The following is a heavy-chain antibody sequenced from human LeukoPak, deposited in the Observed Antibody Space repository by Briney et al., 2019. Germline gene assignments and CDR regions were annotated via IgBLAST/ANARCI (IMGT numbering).Heavy chain of an antibody. CDR3: ASLQGIGYCSSTSCHGAFDF. D-gene: IGHD2-2*01. Sequence: SETLSLTCTVSGGSIRSSNYFWGWIRQSPGKGLEWIGNIYYSGSTYYNPSLKSRVTISVDTSKNQFSLKLSSVTAADTAVYNCASLQGIGYCSSTSCHGAFDFWGQGTLVTVS. V-gene: IGHV4-39*01. CDR1: GGSIRSSNYF. J-gene: IGHJ4*02. CDR2: IYYSGST.